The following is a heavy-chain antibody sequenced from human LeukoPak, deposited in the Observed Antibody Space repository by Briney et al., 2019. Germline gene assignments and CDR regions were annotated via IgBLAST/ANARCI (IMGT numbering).Heavy chain of an antibody. Sequence: KPSETLSLTCTVSGGSISSYYWSWIRQPPGKGLEWIGYIYYSGSTNYNPSLKSRVTISVDTSKNQFSLKLSSVTAADTAVYYCARQTSCSSTSCHVRAFDIWGQGTMVTVSS. CDR1: GGSISSYY. CDR3: ARQTSCSSTSCHVRAFDI. D-gene: IGHD2-2*01. J-gene: IGHJ3*02. V-gene: IGHV4-59*08. CDR2: IYYSGST.